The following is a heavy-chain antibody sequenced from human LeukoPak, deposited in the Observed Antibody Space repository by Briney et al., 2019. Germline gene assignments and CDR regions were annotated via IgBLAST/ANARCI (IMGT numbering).Heavy chain of an antibody. V-gene: IGHV3-23*01. CDR3: AKDALVSVAGLFDY. CDR2: ISGSGGRT. Sequence: PGGSLRLSCAASGFTFSSYAMTWVRQAPGKGLEWVSAISGSGGRTYYADSVKGRFTISRDNSKNTLYLQMNSLRADDTAVYYCAKDALVSVAGLFDYWGQGTLVTVSS. J-gene: IGHJ4*02. CDR1: GFTFSSYA. D-gene: IGHD6-19*01.